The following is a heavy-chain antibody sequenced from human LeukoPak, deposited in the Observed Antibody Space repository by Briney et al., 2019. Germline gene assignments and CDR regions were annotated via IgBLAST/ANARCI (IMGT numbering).Heavy chain of an antibody. Sequence: GGSLRLSCAASGFTFSSYGMHWVRQAPGKGLEWVAVISYDGSNKYYADSVKGRFTISRDNSKNTLYLQMNSLRAEDTAVYYCAKVGYDILTGYPSLDYWGQGTLVTVSS. CDR1: GFTFSSYG. CDR3: AKVGYDILTGYPSLDY. CDR2: ISYDGSNK. D-gene: IGHD3-9*01. V-gene: IGHV3-30*18. J-gene: IGHJ4*02.